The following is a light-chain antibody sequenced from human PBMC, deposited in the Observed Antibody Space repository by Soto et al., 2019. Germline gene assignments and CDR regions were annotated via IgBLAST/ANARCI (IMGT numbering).Light chain of an antibody. CDR1: QSVSTF. J-gene: IGKJ1*01. CDR3: QQRSNWWT. CDR2: DAS. V-gene: IGKV3-11*01. Sequence: EIVLTQSPTTLSFSPGERATLSCRASQSVSTFLAWYQQKPGQAPRLLIYDASNRATGIPARFSGSGSGTDFTLTISSLETEDFAVYYCQQRSNWWTFGQGTKVDIK.